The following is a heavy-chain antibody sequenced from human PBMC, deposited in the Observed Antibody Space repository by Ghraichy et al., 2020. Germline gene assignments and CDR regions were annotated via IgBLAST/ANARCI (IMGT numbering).Heavy chain of an antibody. Sequence: GGSLRLSCAASGFTFSSYIMNWVRQAPGKGLEWVSSISSSSSYIYYADSVKGRFTISRDNAKNSLYLQMNSLRAEDSAVYYCARDLMAAMPFDYWGQGTLVTVSS. CDR3: ARDLMAAMPFDY. J-gene: IGHJ4*02. CDR1: GFTFSSYI. V-gene: IGHV3-21*01. D-gene: IGHD2-2*01. CDR2: ISSSSSYI.